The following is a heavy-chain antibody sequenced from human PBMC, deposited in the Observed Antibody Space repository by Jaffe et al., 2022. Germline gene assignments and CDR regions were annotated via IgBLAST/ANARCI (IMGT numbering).Heavy chain of an antibody. Sequence: QVQLVQSGAEVKKPGASVKVSCKASGYTFTSYYMHWVRQAPGQGLEWMGIINPSGGSTSYAQKFQGRVTMTRDTSTSTVYMELSSLRSEDTAVYYCARDLQGLWLPQDGGSHFDYWGQGTLVTVSS. D-gene: IGHD5-12*01. CDR2: INPSGGST. J-gene: IGHJ4*02. V-gene: IGHV1-46*01. CDR3: ARDLQGLWLPQDGGSHFDY. CDR1: GYTFTSYY.